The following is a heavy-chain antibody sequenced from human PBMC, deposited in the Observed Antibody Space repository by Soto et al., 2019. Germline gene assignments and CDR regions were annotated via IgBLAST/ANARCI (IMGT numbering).Heavy chain of an antibody. D-gene: IGHD4-17*01. CDR3: AKDHRYGGNLRGYYGMDV. CDR2: ISYDGNNK. Sequence: GGSLRLSCAASGFTFSTYGMHWVRQAPGKGLEWVAVISYDGNNKYYADSVKGRFTISRDSSENTLYLQMNSLRAEDTAVYYCAKDHRYGGNLRGYYGMDVWGQGTTVTVSS. CDR1: GFTFSTYG. J-gene: IGHJ6*02. V-gene: IGHV3-30*18.